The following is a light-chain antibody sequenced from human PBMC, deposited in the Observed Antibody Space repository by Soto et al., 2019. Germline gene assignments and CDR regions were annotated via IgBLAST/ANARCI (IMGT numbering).Light chain of an antibody. CDR1: QSISSW. Sequence: EIQMTQSPSTLSASVGDRVTITCRASQSISSWLAWYQQKPGKAPKLLIYDASSLESGVPSRFSGSGSGTEFTLTISSLQPDDFATYYCQKYNSYSWTFGQGTKVDIK. CDR2: DAS. V-gene: IGKV1-5*01. CDR3: QKYNSYSWT. J-gene: IGKJ1*01.